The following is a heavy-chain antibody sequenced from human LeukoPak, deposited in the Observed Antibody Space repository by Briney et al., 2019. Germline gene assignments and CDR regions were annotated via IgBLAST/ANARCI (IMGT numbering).Heavy chain of an antibody. Sequence: GGSLRLSCAASGFTFSSYGMNWVRQAPGKGLEWVSSISGSGDSTDYADSVKGRFTISRDNSKNTLYLQMNSLRAEDTALYYCAKTGSWGSSNYYFDYWGQGTLVTVSS. J-gene: IGHJ4*02. CDR1: GFTFSSYG. CDR3: AKTGSWGSSNYYFDY. V-gene: IGHV3-23*01. CDR2: ISGSGDST. D-gene: IGHD2-15*01.